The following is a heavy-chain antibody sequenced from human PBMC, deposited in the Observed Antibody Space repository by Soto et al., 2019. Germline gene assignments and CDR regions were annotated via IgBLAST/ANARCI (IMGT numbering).Heavy chain of an antibody. D-gene: IGHD2-2*01. Sequence: ASVKVSCKSSGYTFTGYYMHWVRQAPGQGLEWMGWINPNSGGTNYAQKFQGWVTMTRDTSISTAYMELSRLRSDDTAVYYCARAGIVVVPAAAVSDYYYGMDVWGQGTTVTVSS. CDR1: GYTFTGYY. J-gene: IGHJ6*02. CDR2: INPNSGGT. CDR3: ARAGIVVVPAAAVSDYYYGMDV. V-gene: IGHV1-2*04.